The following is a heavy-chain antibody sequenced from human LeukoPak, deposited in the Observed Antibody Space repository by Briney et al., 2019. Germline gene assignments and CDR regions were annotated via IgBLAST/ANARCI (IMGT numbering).Heavy chain of an antibody. J-gene: IGHJ4*02. CDR2: ISADVGST. V-gene: IGHV3-43*02. CDR1: GINFADYA. CDR3: AKESGKFDY. Sequence: GGSLRLSCVVSGINFADYAMHWVRQPPGKGLEWVSLISADVGSTFSADSVKGRFSISRDNSKNSLYLQMNSLRSEDTAMYYCAKESGKFDYWGQGTLVAVSS.